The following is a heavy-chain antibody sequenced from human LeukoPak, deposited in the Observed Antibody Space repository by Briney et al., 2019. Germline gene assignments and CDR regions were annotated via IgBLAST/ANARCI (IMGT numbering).Heavy chain of an antibody. V-gene: IGHV4-4*07. D-gene: IGHD3-22*01. J-gene: IGHJ4*02. Sequence: SETLSLTCAVSGGSITSYYWSWIRQPAGKGLEWIGRIHTSGSTNYNPSLKSRVTMSVDTSKNQFSLKLSSVTAADTAVYYCARDRYYYDSSGYVFDYWGQGTLVTVSS. CDR1: GGSITSYY. CDR3: ARDRYYYDSSGYVFDY. CDR2: IHTSGST.